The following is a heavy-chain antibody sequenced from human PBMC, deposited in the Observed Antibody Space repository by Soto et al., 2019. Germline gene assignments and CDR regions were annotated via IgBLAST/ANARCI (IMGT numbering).Heavy chain of an antibody. CDR2: ISSSSSYI. D-gene: IGHD6-13*01. CDR3: AKSPSPPAAGMYYFDY. CDR1: GFTFSSYS. J-gene: IGHJ4*01. V-gene: IGHV3-21*01. Sequence: GGSLRLSCAASGFTFSSYSMNWVRQAPGKGLEWVSSISSSSSYIYYADSVKGRFTISRDNAKNSLYLQMNSLRAEDTAVYYCAKSPSPPAAGMYYFDYWGHGTLVTVSS.